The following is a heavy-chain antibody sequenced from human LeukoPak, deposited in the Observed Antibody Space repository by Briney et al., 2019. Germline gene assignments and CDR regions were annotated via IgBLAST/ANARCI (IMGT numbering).Heavy chain of an antibody. J-gene: IGHJ4*02. CDR3: AKGYYYDSSGYFEPFDY. Sequence: ASVQVSCKASGGTFSSYAISWVRQAPGQGLEWMGGIIPIFGTANYAQKFQGRVTITADESTSTAYMELSSLRSEDTAVYYCAKGYYYDSSGYFEPFDYWGQGTLVTVSS. CDR1: GGTFSSYA. CDR2: IIPIFGTA. V-gene: IGHV1-69*13. D-gene: IGHD3-22*01.